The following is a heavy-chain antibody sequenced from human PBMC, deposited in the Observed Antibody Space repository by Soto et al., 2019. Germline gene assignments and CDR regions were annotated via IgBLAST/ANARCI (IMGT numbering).Heavy chain of an antibody. CDR1: GGSISSSSYY. Sequence: QLQLQESGPGLVKPSETLSLTCTVSGGSISSSSYYWGWIRQPPGKGLEWIGSIYYSGSTYYNPSLKSRVTISVDTPKTQFSLKLSSVTAADTAVYYCARQNQRGYSGQPHAFDIWGQGTMVTVSS. J-gene: IGHJ3*02. D-gene: IGHD5-12*01. CDR3: ARQNQRGYSGQPHAFDI. V-gene: IGHV4-39*01. CDR2: IYYSGST.